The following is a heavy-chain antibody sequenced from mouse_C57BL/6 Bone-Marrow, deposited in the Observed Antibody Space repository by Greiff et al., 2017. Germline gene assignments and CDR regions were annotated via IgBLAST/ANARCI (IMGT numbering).Heavy chain of an antibody. V-gene: IGHV5-4*01. Sequence: EVMLVESGGGLVKPGGSLKLSCAASGFTFSSYAMSWVRQTPEKRLEWVATISDGGSYTYYPDNVKGRFTISRDNAKSNLYLQMSHLKSEDTAMYYCARDNGYYVFDYWGQGTTLTVSS. J-gene: IGHJ2*01. CDR3: ARDNGYYVFDY. CDR2: ISDGGSYT. D-gene: IGHD2-3*01. CDR1: GFTFSSYA.